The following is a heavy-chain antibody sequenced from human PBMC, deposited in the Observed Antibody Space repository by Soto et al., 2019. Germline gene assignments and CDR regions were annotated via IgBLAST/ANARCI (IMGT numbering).Heavy chain of an antibody. Sequence: GESLKISCKGSGYSFTSYWIGWVRQMPGKGLEWMGIIYPGDSDTRYSPSFQGQVTISADKSISTAYLQWSSLKASDTAMYYCARQGQYYDILTGYSHFDYWGQGTLVTVSS. CDR2: IYPGDSDT. D-gene: IGHD3-9*01. J-gene: IGHJ4*02. V-gene: IGHV5-51*01. CDR1: GYSFTSYW. CDR3: ARQGQYYDILTGYSHFDY.